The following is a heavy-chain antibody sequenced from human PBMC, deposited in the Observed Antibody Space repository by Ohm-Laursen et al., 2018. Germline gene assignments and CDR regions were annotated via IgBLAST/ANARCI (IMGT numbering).Heavy chain of an antibody. CDR2: INQSGST. CDR3: ARGSGYFKLDV. Sequence: GTLSLTCAVSGYSISSGYFWNWIRQPPGKGLEWIGEINQSGSTKYHPSLKSRVTLSADSSNSQFSLRLTSVTAADTAIYYCARGSGYFKLDVWGQGTTVTVSS. D-gene: IGHD5-12*01. CDR1: GYSISSGYF. J-gene: IGHJ6*02. V-gene: IGHV4-34*01.